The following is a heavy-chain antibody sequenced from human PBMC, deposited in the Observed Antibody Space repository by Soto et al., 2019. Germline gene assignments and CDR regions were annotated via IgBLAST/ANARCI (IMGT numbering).Heavy chain of an antibody. CDR1: RVSINSGGYY. CDR2: IYYTGTT. CDR3: ASRIQVRYFFEY. V-gene: IGHV4-31*03. J-gene: IGHJ4*02. Sequence: SETLSLTCTVSRVSINSGGYYWSWIRLHPKKGLQWIGNIYYTGTTKYNPSLKSRVTVSMDTFKNQFSLELSSVTAADTAVYFWASRIQVRYFFEYWGQGALVTVAS. D-gene: IGHD3-10*01.